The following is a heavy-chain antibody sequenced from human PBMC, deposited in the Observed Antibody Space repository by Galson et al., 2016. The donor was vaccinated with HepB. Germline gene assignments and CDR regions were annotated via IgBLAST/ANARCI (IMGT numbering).Heavy chain of an antibody. CDR1: GFTFSSNA. J-gene: IGHJ4*02. V-gene: IGHV3-23*01. Sequence: SLRLSCAASGFTFSSNAMGWVRQAPGKGLGWVSSISESGDTTHYADSVKGRFTISRDNSKNTLFLQMNSLRAEDTALYYCATHRCWGQGTLVTVSS. CDR2: ISESGDTT. CDR3: ATHRC.